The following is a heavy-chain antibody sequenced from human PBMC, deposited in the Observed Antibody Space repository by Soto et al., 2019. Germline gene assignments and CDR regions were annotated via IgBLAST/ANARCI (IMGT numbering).Heavy chain of an antibody. CDR3: AKNCGGDCYTNFDF. CDR2: VGGSGGTT. V-gene: IGHV3-23*01. D-gene: IGHD2-21*02. Sequence: EVQLLESGGGLVQPGGSLRLSCAASGFTFSSSAMSWVRQAPGMGLEWVSGVGGSGGTTYSADSVKGRFIISRDNSKNPLYLQMNSLSAEDTALYYCAKNCGGDCYTNFDFWGQGTLVTVSS. J-gene: IGHJ4*02. CDR1: GFTFSSSA.